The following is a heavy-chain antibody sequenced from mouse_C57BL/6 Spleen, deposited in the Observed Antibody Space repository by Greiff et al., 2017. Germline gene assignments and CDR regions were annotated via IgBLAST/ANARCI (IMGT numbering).Heavy chain of an antibody. D-gene: IGHD2-2*01. CDR3: APDGYDGYFDV. CDR1: GFNIKNTY. J-gene: IGHJ1*03. Sequence: VQLKESVAELVRPGASVKLSCTASGFNIKNTYMHWVKQRPEQGLEWIGMIDPANGNTKYAPKFQGKAPITADTSSTTAYLQLGSLTSEDPASYYCAPDGYDGYFDVWGKGTTVTVSS. V-gene: IGHV14-3*01. CDR2: IDPANGNT.